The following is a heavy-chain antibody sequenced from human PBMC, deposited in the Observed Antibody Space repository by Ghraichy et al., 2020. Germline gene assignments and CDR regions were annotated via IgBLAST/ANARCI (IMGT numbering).Heavy chain of an antibody. J-gene: IGHJ4*02. CDR2: FDPEDGET. CDR3: ATGHYDSSHACRE. Sequence: ASVKVSCKVSGYTLTELSMHWVRQAPGKGLEWMGGFDPEDGETIYAQKFQGRVTMTEDTSTDTAYMELSSLRSEDMAVYYCATGHYDSSHACREWGQGTLVTVSS. D-gene: IGHD3-22*01. V-gene: IGHV1-24*01. CDR1: GYTLTELS.